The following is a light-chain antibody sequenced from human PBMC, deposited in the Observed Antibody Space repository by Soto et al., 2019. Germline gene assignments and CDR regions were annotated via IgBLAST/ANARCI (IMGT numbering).Light chain of an antibody. J-gene: IGKJ1*01. CDR1: QSVNTN. CDR2: AAS. V-gene: IGKV3-15*01. CDR3: QHYDNWPPWT. Sequence: EIVMTQSPATLSVSPGDRATLSCRASQSVNTNLAWYQQKPGQAPRLLIYAASARATGIPARSRGSGSGTEFILTISSLQSEDFAVYYCQHYDNWPPWTFGQGTKVDIK.